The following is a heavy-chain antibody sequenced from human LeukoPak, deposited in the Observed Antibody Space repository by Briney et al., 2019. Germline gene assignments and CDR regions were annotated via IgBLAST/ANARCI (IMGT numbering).Heavy chain of an antibody. D-gene: IGHD4-17*01. Sequence: PGGSLRLSCAASGFTFSRYEMNWVRRAPGKGLEWVSYISSSSRTIYYADSVKGRFTISRDNAKNSLYLQMNSLRAGDTAIYYCARQSGTMVTTRFDYWGQGTLVTVSS. V-gene: IGHV3-48*03. CDR1: GFTFSRYE. CDR2: ISSSSRTI. CDR3: ARQSGTMVTTRFDY. J-gene: IGHJ4*02.